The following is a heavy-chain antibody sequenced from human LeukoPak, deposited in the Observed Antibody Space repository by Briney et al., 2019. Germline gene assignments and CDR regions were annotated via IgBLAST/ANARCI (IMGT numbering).Heavy chain of an antibody. Sequence: SVKVSCKASGGTFSNYAVSWVRQAPGQGFEWMGGIIPIFGTPNYAQKFQGRVTITTDESTSTAYLELSSLRSVDTAVYYCARDECTNDVSYSLDYWGQGTLVTVSS. D-gene: IGHD2-8*01. CDR3: ARDECTNDVSYSLDY. V-gene: IGHV1-69*05. J-gene: IGHJ4*02. CDR2: IIPIFGTP. CDR1: GGTFSNYA.